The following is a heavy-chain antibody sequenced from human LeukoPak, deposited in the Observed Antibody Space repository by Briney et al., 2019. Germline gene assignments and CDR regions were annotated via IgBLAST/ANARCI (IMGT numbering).Heavy chain of an antibody. V-gene: IGHV1-69*01. D-gene: IGHD6-13*01. CDR2: IIPIFGTA. CDR3: ARDGWYSSSWYAWFDP. Sequence: SVKVSCKASGGTFSSYAISWVRQAPGQGLEWMGGIIPIFGTANYAQKSQGRVTITADESTSTAYMELSSLRSEDTAVYYCARDGWYSSSWYAWFDPWGQGTLVTVSS. CDR1: GGTFSSYA. J-gene: IGHJ5*02.